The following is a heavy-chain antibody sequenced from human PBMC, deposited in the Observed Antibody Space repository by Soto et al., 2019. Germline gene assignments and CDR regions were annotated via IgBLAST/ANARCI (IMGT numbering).Heavy chain of an antibody. CDR2: IKSKTDGGTT. CDR1: GFTFSNAW. V-gene: IGHV3-15*07. CDR3: TTGLYDYGAFLNYYVMDV. J-gene: IGHJ6*02. D-gene: IGHD4-17*01. Sequence: EVQLVESGGGLVKPGGSLRLSCAASGFTFSNAWMNWVRQAPGKGLEWVGRIKSKTDGGTTDYDAPVKGRFTISRDDSKNTLYLQMNSLKTEDTAVYYCTTGLYDYGAFLNYYVMDVWGQGHTVTVSS.